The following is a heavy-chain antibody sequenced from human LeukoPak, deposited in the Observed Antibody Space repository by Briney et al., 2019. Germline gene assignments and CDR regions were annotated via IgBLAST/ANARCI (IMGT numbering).Heavy chain of an antibody. D-gene: IGHD3-10*01. CDR2: ISSSSSYI. Sequence: GGSLRLSCAASGFTFSSYSMNWVRQAPGKGLEWVSSISSSSSYIYYADSVKGRFTISRDNAKNSLYLQMNSLRAEDMALYYCAKALVRGVRETLMDVWGKGTTVTVSS. J-gene: IGHJ6*03. V-gene: IGHV3-21*04. CDR1: GFTFSSYS. CDR3: AKALVRGVRETLMDV.